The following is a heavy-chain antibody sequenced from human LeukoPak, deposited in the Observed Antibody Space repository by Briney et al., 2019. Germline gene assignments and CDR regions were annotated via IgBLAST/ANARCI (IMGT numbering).Heavy chain of an antibody. V-gene: IGHV5-51*01. J-gene: IGHJ4*02. CDR1: GSSFTAYW. CDR2: IYPGDSAT. D-gene: IGHD3-16*01. Sequence: GESLKISCRGSGSSFTAYWVAWVRQMPGKGLEWMATIYPGDSATTYSPSFQGQVTISADKSITTAYLQWSSLKASDTAMYYCARPAAGLGGFDYWGQGTLVTVSS. CDR3: ARPAAGLGGFDY.